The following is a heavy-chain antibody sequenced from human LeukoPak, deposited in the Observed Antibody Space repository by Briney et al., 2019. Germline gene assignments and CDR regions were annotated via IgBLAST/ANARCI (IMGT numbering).Heavy chain of an antibody. D-gene: IGHD1-1*01. CDR3: ARGYMKWSWFDP. V-gene: IGHV3-48*03. CDR1: GFTLSSDE. CDR2: ISSSGSSI. Sequence: GGSLRLSCEASGFTLSSDEINWVRQAPGKGLEWISYISSSGSSIYYADSMKGRFTISRDNAKNSLYLQMNSLRAEDTAVYYCARGYMKWSWFDPWGQGTLVTVSS. J-gene: IGHJ5*02.